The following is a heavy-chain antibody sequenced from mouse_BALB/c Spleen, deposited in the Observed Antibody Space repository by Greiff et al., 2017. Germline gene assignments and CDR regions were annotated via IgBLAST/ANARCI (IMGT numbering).Heavy chain of an antibody. J-gene: IGHJ1*01. CDR1: GFSLTSYG. CDR3: ARNSDDYDRDWYFDV. Sequence: VQLQQSGPGLVQPSQSLSITCTVSGFSLTSYGVHWVRQSPGKGLEWLGVIWSGGSTDYNAAFISRLSISKDNSKSQVFFKMNSLQANDTAIYYCARNSDDYDRDWYFDVWGAGTTVTVSS. V-gene: IGHV2-2*02. CDR2: IWSGGST. D-gene: IGHD2-4*01.